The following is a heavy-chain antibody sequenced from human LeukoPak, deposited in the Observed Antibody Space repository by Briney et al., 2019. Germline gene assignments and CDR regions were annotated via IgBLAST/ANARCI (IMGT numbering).Heavy chain of an antibody. CDR3: AKDSPVCTY. V-gene: IGHV3-23*01. D-gene: IGHD2-8*01. CDR1: GFTISSYG. J-gene: IGHJ4*02. Sequence: GGSLRLPCTASGFTISSYGMSWVRQAPGKGREWVSAISGGAESTYYADSVKGRFTISRDSSKNTLYLQMDSLRAEDTAIYYCAKDSPVCTYWGQGTLVTVSS. CDR2: ISGGAEST.